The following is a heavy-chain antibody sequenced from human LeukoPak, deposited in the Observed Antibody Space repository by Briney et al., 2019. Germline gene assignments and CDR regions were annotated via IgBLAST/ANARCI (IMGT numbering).Heavy chain of an antibody. V-gene: IGHV1-69*05. J-gene: IGHJ5*02. Sequence: SVKVSCKASGGTFSSYAISWVRQAPGQGLEWMGGIIPIFGTANYAQKLQGRVTMTTDTSTSTAYMELRSLRSDDTAVYYCARVAGDTATYPDPWGQGTLVTVSS. CDR1: GGTFSSYA. CDR2: IIPIFGTA. D-gene: IGHD5-18*01. CDR3: ARVAGDTATYPDP.